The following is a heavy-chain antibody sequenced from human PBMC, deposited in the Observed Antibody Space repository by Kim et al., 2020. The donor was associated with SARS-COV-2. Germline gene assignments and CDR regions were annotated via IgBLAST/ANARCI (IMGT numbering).Heavy chain of an antibody. CDR3: ARDTFFGFYDYVWGRPDESDY. D-gene: IGHD3-16*01. CDR2: ISSSSSYI. Sequence: GGSLRLSCAASGFTFSSYSMNWVRQAPGKGLEWVSSISSSSSYIYYADSVKGRFTISRDNAKNSLYLQMNSLRAEDTAVYYCARDTFFGFYDYVWGRPDESDYWGQGTLVTVSS. J-gene: IGHJ4*02. CDR1: GFTFSSYS. V-gene: IGHV3-21*01.